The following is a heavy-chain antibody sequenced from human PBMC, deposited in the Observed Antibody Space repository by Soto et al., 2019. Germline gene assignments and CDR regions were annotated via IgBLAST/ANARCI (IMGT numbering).Heavy chain of an antibody. CDR1: GFTYSSYG. CDR2: ISYDGSNK. D-gene: IGHD6-6*01. Sequence: QVQLVESGGGVVQPGRSLRLSCAASGFTYSSYGMHWVRQAPGKGLEWVAVISYDGSNKYYADSVKGRFTISRDNSKNTLYLQMNSLRAEDTAVYYCAKVSCSSGLAIDYWGQGTLVTVSS. V-gene: IGHV3-30*18. J-gene: IGHJ4*02. CDR3: AKVSCSSGLAIDY.